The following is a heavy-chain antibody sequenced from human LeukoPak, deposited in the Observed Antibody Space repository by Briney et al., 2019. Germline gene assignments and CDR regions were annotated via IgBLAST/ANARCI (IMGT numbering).Heavy chain of an antibody. D-gene: IGHD2-15*01. Sequence: GGSLRLSCEASGFTFSDYEMNWVRQAPGKGLEWVSFINSGGTTMYYADSVKGRFTVSRDNAKNSLYLQMNSLRAEDTAVYYCARDHDGDCSSGNCYLTPFDYWGQGTLVTVSS. CDR3: ARDHDGDCSSGNCYLTPFDY. CDR2: INSGGTTM. J-gene: IGHJ4*02. V-gene: IGHV3-48*03. CDR1: GFTFSDYE.